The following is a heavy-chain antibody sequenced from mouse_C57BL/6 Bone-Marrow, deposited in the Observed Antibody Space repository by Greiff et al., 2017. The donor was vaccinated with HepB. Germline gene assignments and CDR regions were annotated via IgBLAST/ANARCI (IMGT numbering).Heavy chain of an antibody. CDR2: IWWDDAK. D-gene: IGHD1-1*01. J-gene: IGHJ2*01. CDR3: ARTPKCYESITTVVAEYYFDY. V-gene: IGHV8-8*01. CDR1: GFSLSTFGMG. Sequence: QVTLKVSGPGILQPSQTLSLTCSFSGFSLSTFGMGVGWIRQPSGKGLEWLAHIWWDDAKYYNPALKSRLTISKDTSKNQVFLKIANVDTADTATYYCARTPKCYESITTVVAEYYFDYWGQGTTLTVSS.